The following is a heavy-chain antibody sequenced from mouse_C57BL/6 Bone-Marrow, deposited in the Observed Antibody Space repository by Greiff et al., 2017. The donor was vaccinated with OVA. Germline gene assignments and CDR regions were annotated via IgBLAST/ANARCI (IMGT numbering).Heavy chain of an antibody. V-gene: IGHV2-9*01. Sequence: VKVVESGPGLVAPSQSLSITCTVSGFSLTSYGVDWVRQPPGKGLEWLGVIWGGGSTNYNSALMSRLSISKDNAKSQVFVKMNSLQTDDTAMYYCTIMYYDYDGYAMDYWGQGTSVTVSS. D-gene: IGHD2-4*01. CDR2: IWGGGST. CDR1: GFSLTSYG. CDR3: TIMYYDYDGYAMDY. J-gene: IGHJ4*01.